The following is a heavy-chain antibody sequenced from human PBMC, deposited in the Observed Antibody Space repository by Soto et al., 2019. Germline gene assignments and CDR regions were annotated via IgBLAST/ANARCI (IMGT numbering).Heavy chain of an antibody. D-gene: IGHD4-17*01. Sequence: GGSLRLSCAASGFTFTNYAMTWARQAPGKGLEWVSSLLRSGSTTYYADSVKGRFTISSDISANSLYLQMDSLRAEDTAVYYCAKDAVSGDGIWLLDSWGQGTVVTVSS. V-gene: IGHV3-23*01. CDR3: AKDAVSGDGIWLLDS. CDR2: LLRSGSTT. CDR1: GFTFTNYA. J-gene: IGHJ4*02.